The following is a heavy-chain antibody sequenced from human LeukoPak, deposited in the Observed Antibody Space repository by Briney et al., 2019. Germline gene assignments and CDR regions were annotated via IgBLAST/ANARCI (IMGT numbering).Heavy chain of an antibody. CDR3: AKGSGSYYVRIPLDY. D-gene: IGHD1-26*01. Sequence: GGSLRLSCTASGFSFSNHYMRWIRQAPGKGLEWVANINEDGSNKWHLGSVKGRFTVSRDNARNSLYLQMNSLRAEDTALYYCAKGSGSYYVRIPLDYWGQGTLVTVSS. V-gene: IGHV3-7*03. CDR2: INEDGSNK. CDR1: GFSFSNHY. J-gene: IGHJ4*02.